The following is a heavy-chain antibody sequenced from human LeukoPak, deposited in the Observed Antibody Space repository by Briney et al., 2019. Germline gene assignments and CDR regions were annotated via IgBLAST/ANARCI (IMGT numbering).Heavy chain of an antibody. D-gene: IGHD1-26*01. CDR1: GFTFSSYW. CDR3: ARGRVGATDY. V-gene: IGHV3-74*01. J-gene: IGHJ4*02. CDR2: INSDGSST. Sequence: PGGSLRLSCAASGFTFSSYWMHWVRQAPGKGLVWVSHINSDGSSTSYADSVKGRFTISRDNAKNTLYLQMNSLRAEDTAVYYCARGRVGATDYWGQGTLVTVSS.